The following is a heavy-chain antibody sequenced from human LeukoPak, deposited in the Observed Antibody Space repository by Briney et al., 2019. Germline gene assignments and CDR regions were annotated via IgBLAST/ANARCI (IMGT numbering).Heavy chain of an antibody. CDR1: GSTFNSYA. J-gene: IGHJ4*02. V-gene: IGHV3-33*01. CDR3: ASDILTGYTETNF. Sequence: GGSLRLSCAASGSTFNSYAMHWVRQAPGKGLEWVAVIWYDGTNKYYTDSVKGRFTISRDNSKNTVYLQMNRLRAEDTAVYYCASDILTGYTETNFWGQGTLVTVSS. CDR2: IWYDGTNK. D-gene: IGHD3-9*01.